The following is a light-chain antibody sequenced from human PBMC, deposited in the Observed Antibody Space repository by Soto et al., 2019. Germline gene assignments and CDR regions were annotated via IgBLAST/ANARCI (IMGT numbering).Light chain of an antibody. V-gene: IGKV3-15*01. CDR2: SAS. CDR3: QQYIDWPT. J-gene: IGKJ3*01. Sequence: EIVMTQSPVTLSVSPGERATLSCRASQRVRRNLAWYQQKPGQAPRLLISSASTRAAGIPDRFSGSGSGTEFTLTISDLQSEDVAHYYCQQYIDWPTFGPGTKVDIK. CDR1: QRVRRN.